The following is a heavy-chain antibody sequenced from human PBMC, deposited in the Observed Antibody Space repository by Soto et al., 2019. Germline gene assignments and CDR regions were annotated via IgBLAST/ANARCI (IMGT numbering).Heavy chain of an antibody. V-gene: IGHV3-30-3*01. Sequence: GSLRLSCAASGFTFSSYAMHWVRQAPGKGLGWVAVISYDGSNKYYADSVKGRFTISRDNSKNTLYLQMNSLRAEDTAVYYCARDKPITGTTIDYYYGMDVWGQGTTVTVSS. CDR3: ARDKPITGTTIDYYYGMDV. J-gene: IGHJ6*02. CDR2: ISYDGSNK. D-gene: IGHD1-7*01. CDR1: GFTFSSYA.